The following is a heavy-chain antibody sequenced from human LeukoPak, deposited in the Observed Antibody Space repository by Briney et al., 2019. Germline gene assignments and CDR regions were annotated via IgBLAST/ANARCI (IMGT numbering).Heavy chain of an antibody. J-gene: IGHJ3*02. CDR2: INPSGGST. CDR1: GYTFTSYY. Sequence: ASVKVSCKASGYTFTSYYMHWVRQAPGQGLEWMGIINPSGGSTSYAQKFQGRVTMTRDMSTSTVYMELSSLRSEDTAVYYCARDGSDDAFDIWGQGTMVTVSS. CDR3: ARDGSDDAFDI. V-gene: IGHV1-46*01.